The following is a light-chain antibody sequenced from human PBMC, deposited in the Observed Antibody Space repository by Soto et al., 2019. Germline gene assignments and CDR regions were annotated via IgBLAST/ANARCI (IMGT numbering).Light chain of an antibody. V-gene: IGKV3-20*01. Sequence: EIVMTHSPATLSVSPGERATLSFRSSQSVSSNLAWYQQKPGQAPRLLIYGASSRATGIPDRFSGSGSGTDFTLTISRLEPEDFAVFYCQHYDSLPITFGQGTRLEIK. CDR3: QHYDSLPIT. CDR2: GAS. CDR1: QSVSSN. J-gene: IGKJ5*01.